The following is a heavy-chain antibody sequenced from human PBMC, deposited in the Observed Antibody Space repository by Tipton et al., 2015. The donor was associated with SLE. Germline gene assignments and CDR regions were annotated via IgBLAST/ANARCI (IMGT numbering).Heavy chain of an antibody. Sequence: TLSLTCHVAGGPIRNSPYYWAWIRQTRGKGLEWIGSVFDTGYTAYNPSLEGRVSISVDTSNNEFSLKLSSVTAADTAVYYCARASDVYSSSYYFDYWGQGTLVTVSS. J-gene: IGHJ4*02. V-gene: IGHV4-39*07. CDR2: VFDTGYT. D-gene: IGHD6-6*01. CDR1: GGPIRNSPYY. CDR3: ARASDVYSSSYYFDY.